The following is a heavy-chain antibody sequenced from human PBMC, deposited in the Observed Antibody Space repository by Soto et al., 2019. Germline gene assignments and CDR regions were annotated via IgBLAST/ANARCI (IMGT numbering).Heavy chain of an antibody. CDR3: ASIGRGWLINWFDP. CDR1: GGTFSSYA. CDR2: IIPIFGTA. D-gene: IGHD6-19*01. Sequence: QVQLVQSGAEVKKPGSSVKVSCKASGGTFSSYAISWVRQAPGQGLEWMGGIIPIFGTANYAQKFQGRVTITAEESTSTAYMELSSLRSEDTAVYYWASIGRGWLINWFDPWGQGTLVTVSS. J-gene: IGHJ5*02. V-gene: IGHV1-69*12.